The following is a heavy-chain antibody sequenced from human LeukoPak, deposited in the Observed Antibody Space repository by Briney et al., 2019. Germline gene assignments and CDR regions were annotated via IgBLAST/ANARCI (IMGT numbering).Heavy chain of an antibody. CDR2: INTDGTVT. CDR1: GFPFSKYW. D-gene: IGHD6-19*01. Sequence: GGSLRLSCVVSGFPFSKYWMLWVRQAPGKGLESVSRINTDGTVTTYADSVKGRFTVSRDNADNTMFLQMNSVRDEDTAVYYCATKQWLAPPPDSWGQGTPVTVSS. J-gene: IGHJ4*02. CDR3: ATKQWLAPPPDS. V-gene: IGHV3-74*01.